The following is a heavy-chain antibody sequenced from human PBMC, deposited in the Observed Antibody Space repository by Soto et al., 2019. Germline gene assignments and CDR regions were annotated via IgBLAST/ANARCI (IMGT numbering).Heavy chain of an antibody. CDR3: ARGPHHYYDSSGYQP. J-gene: IGHJ5*02. V-gene: IGHV4-34*01. D-gene: IGHD3-22*01. CDR1: CWSFSGYY. Sequence: PSETLSLTCAVYCWSFSGYYWSWIRQPPGKGLEWIGEIKHSVSTNYNPSLKSRVTISVDTSKNQFSLKLSSVTAADTAVYYCARGPHHYYDSSGYQPWGQGTLVTVSS. CDR2: IKHSVST.